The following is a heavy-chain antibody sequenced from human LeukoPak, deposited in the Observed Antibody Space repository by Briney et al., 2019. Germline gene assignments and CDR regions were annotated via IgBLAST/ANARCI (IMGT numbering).Heavy chain of an antibody. D-gene: IGHD3-10*01. Sequence: GGSLRLSCAASGLTFRSYAMSWVRQAPGKGLEWVSSISAGGGTTNYADSVKGRFAISRDNSKNTLYLQMNSLRVEDKAIYYCAKIRRADDDYWGQGTLVTVSS. CDR1: GLTFRSYA. V-gene: IGHV3-23*01. CDR3: AKIRRADDDY. CDR2: ISAGGGTT. J-gene: IGHJ4*02.